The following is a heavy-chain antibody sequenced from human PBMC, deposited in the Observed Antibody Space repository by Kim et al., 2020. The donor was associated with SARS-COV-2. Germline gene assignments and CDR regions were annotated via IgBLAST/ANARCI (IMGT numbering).Heavy chain of an antibody. Sequence: SETLSLTCAVYGGSFSGYYWSWIRQPPGKGLEWIGEINHSGSTNYNPSLKSRVTISVDTSKNQFSLKLSSVTAADTAVYYCAAGSGYDSICGQGTLGTVSS. D-gene: IGHD5-12*01. V-gene: IGHV4-34*01. CDR1: GGSFSGYY. CDR2: INHSGST. J-gene: IGHJ4*02. CDR3: AAGSGYDSI.